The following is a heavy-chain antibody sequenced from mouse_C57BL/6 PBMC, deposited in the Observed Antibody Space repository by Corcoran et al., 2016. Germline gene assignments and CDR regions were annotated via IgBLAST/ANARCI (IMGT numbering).Heavy chain of an antibody. Sequence: QVQLQQSGAELVKPGASVKISCKASGYAFSSYWMNWVKQRPGKGLEWIGQIYPGDGDTNYNGKFKGKATLTADKSSSTAYMQLSSLTSEDSAVYFCARSQGYDRYFDYWGQGTTLTVSS. CDR1: GYAFSSYW. J-gene: IGHJ2*01. CDR3: ARSQGYDRYFDY. D-gene: IGHD2-2*01. CDR2: IYPGDGDT. V-gene: IGHV1-80*01.